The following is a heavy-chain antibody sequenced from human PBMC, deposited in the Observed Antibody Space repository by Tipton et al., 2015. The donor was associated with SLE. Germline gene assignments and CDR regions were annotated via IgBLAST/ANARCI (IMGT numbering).Heavy chain of an antibody. J-gene: IGHJ4*02. CDR1: GFTFDEYT. D-gene: IGHD1-26*01. Sequence: SLRLSCAASGFTFDEYTMHWVRQTPGKGLEWVSRVTWDGRSTYYADSLKGRLTISRDNSKNSLYLQMYSLTTEDTALYYCVKDGGATRGFFDHWGQGTLVIVSS. CDR2: VTWDGRST. V-gene: IGHV3-43*01. CDR3: VKDGGATRGFFDH.